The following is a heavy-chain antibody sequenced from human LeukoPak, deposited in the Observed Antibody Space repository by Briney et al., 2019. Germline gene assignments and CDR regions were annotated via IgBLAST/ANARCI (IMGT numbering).Heavy chain of an antibody. Sequence: GGSLRLSCAASGFTFSSYSMNWVRQAPGKGLEWVSSISSSSSYIYYADSVKGRFTISRDNAKNSLYLQMNSLRAEDTAVYYCARWDSGWYFFDYWGQGTLVTVSS. CDR2: ISSSSSYI. V-gene: IGHV3-21*04. J-gene: IGHJ4*02. CDR3: ARWDSGWYFFDY. D-gene: IGHD6-19*01. CDR1: GFTFSSYS.